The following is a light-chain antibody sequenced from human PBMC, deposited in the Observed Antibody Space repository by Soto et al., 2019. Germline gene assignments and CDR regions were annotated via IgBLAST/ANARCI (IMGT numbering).Light chain of an antibody. CDR3: CSYADGQTLA. J-gene: IGLJ2*01. CDR2: GND. Sequence: QSVLTQSPSASGTPGQRVIISCSGSSSNIGTNYVYWYQQLPGTAPKVLIYGNDKRPSGVPNRFSGSKSGTSASLAISGLRSEDEADYFCCSYADGQTLAFGGGTKLTVL. CDR1: SSNIGTNY. V-gene: IGLV1-47*01.